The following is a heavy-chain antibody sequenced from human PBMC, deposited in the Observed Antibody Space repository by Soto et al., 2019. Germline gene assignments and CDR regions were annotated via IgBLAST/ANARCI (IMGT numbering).Heavy chain of an antibody. CDR1: GYTFTSYG. CDR2: ISAYNGNT. V-gene: IGHV1-18*01. J-gene: IGHJ3*02. D-gene: IGHD3-22*01. Sequence: ASVKVSCKASGYTFTSYGISWVREAPGQGLEWMGWISAYNGNTNYAQKLQGRVTMTTDTSTSTAYMELRSLRSDDTAVYYCARYYYDSSGYPEAFDIWGQGTMVIVSS. CDR3: ARYYYDSSGYPEAFDI.